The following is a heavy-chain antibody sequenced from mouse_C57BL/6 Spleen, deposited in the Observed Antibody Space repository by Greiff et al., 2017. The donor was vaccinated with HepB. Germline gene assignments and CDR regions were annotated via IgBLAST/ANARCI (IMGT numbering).Heavy chain of an antibody. J-gene: IGHJ1*03. D-gene: IGHD1-1*01. CDR2: IDPSDSET. CDR3: ARLDYYGSSPWYFDV. Sequence: VQLQQPGAELVRPGSSVKLSCKASGYTFTSYWMHWVKQRPIQGLEWIGNIDPSDSETHYNQKFKDKATLTVDKSSSTAYMQLSSLTSEDSAVYYCARLDYYGSSPWYFDVWGTGTTVTVSS. V-gene: IGHV1-52*01. CDR1: GYTFTSYW.